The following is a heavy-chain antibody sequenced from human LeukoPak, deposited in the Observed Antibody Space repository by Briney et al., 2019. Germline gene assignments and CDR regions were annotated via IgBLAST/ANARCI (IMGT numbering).Heavy chain of an antibody. CDR3: ARGNRFYYYGSGRYYIPYGNWFDP. J-gene: IGHJ5*02. Sequence: GGSLRLSCAASGFTFSSYWMHWVRQAPGKGLVWVSRINSDGSSTSYADSVKGRFTISRDNAKNTLYLQMNSLRAEDTAVYYCARGNRFYYYGSGRYYIPYGNWFDPWGQGTLVTVSS. CDR1: GFTFSSYW. D-gene: IGHD3-10*01. V-gene: IGHV3-74*01. CDR2: INSDGSST.